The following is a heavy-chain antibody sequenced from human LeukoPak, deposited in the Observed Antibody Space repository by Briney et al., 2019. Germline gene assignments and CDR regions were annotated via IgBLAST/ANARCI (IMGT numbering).Heavy chain of an antibody. CDR1: GFTFSSYA. D-gene: IGHD2-2*01. CDR2: ISYDGSNK. CDR3: ARAKDIVVVPADY. J-gene: IGHJ4*02. V-gene: IGHV3-30-3*01. Sequence: GGSLRLPCAASGFTFSSYAMHWVRQAPGKGLEWVAVISYDGSNKYYADSVKGRFTISRDNSKNTLYLQMNSLRAEDTAVYYCARAKDIVVVPADYWGQGTLVTVSS.